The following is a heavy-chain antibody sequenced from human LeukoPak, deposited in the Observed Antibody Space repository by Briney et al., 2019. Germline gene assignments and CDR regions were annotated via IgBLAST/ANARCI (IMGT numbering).Heavy chain of an antibody. CDR1: GFTVSSNY. Sequence: PGGSLRLSCAASGFTVSSNYMSWVRQAPGKGLEWVSVIYSGGSTYYADSVKGRFTISRDNSKNTLYLQMNSLRAEDTAVYYCAIPYSSSWYDYWGQGTLVTVSS. D-gene: IGHD6-13*01. CDR3: AIPYSSSWYDY. J-gene: IGHJ4*02. V-gene: IGHV3-66*04. CDR2: IYSGGST.